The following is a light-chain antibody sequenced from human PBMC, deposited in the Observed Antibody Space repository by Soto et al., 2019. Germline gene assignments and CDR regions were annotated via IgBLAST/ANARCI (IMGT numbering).Light chain of an antibody. J-gene: IGKJ1*01. CDR2: GAS. Sequence: SVFTQSPGTPSLSPGERATPSRRASQSASNNYLAWYQQKPGQAPRLLIYGASNRATGIPDRFSGSGSGTDFTLTISRLEPEDFAVYYCQQYGSSGTFGQGTKVDIK. CDR3: QQYGSSGT. V-gene: IGKV3-20*01. CDR1: QSASNNY.